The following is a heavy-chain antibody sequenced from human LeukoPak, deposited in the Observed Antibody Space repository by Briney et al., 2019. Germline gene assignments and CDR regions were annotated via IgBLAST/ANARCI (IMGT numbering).Heavy chain of an antibody. CDR3: GRVLYGSGTFTRYYNHYYMDV. V-gene: IGHV3-49*04. CDR1: EFPFGVYG. Sequence: GVSLTLSCLVSEFPFGVYGLIWVRQSPGRGLEGVGFIRCKEYGGTTEYGECVKRRFTISRDDSKGDAYLQTSSLKNEETAVYYCGRVLYGSGTFTRYYNHYYMDVWGKGTAVAISS. D-gene: IGHD3-10*01. CDR2: IRCKEYGGTT. J-gene: IGHJ6*03.